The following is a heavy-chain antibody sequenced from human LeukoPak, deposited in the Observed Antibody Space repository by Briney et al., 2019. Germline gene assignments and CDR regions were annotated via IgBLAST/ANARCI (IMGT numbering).Heavy chain of an antibody. Sequence: PGGSLRLSCAASRFTFSNYWMSWVRQAPGKGLEWVAFIRYDGSNKYYADSVKGRFTISRDNSKNTLYLQMNSLRAEDTAVYYCAKEAQNYWGQGTLVTVSS. J-gene: IGHJ4*02. CDR1: RFTFSNYW. CDR3: AKEAQNY. CDR2: IRYDGSNK. V-gene: IGHV3-30*02.